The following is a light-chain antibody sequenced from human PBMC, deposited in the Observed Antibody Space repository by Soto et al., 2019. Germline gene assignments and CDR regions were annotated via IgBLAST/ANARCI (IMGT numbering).Light chain of an antibody. J-gene: IGKJ1*01. Sequence: EIVLSQSPATLSLSPGERATLSCRASQSVSSYLAWYQHKPGQAPRLLIYDASKRATGIPARFSGSGSGTEFTLTISGLEPEDFAVYYYQQRSNWPPTWTVGQGTKVEVQ. V-gene: IGKV3-11*01. CDR3: QQRSNWPPTWT. CDR2: DAS. CDR1: QSVSSY.